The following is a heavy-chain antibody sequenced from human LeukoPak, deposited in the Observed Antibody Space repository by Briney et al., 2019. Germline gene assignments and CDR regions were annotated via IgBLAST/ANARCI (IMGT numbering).Heavy chain of an antibody. D-gene: IGHD3-22*01. J-gene: IGHJ5*02. Sequence: ASVKVSCKASGYTFTGYYTHWVRQAPGQGLEWMGWINPSCGSTSYAQKFQGRVTMTRDTSTSTVYMELSSLRSEDTAVYYCARENLPRYYYDSSGSYNWFDPWGQGTLVTVSS. CDR1: GYTFTGYY. CDR3: ARENLPRYYYDSSGSYNWFDP. V-gene: IGHV1-46*01. CDR2: INPSCGST.